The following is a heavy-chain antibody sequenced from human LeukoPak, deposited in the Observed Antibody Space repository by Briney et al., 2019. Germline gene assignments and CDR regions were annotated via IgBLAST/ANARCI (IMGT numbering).Heavy chain of an antibody. Sequence: GSLRLSCAASGFTFSIYAMSWIRQPPGKGLEWIGHIYDSGSTTYNSSLKSRVTISLDTSKNQFFLKLSSVTAADTAVYYCARHTWGTGLHIWGQGTMVTVSS. V-gene: IGHV4-59*08. J-gene: IGHJ3*02. CDR1: GFTFSIYA. CDR3: ARHTWGTGLHI. D-gene: IGHD7-27*01. CDR2: IYDSGST.